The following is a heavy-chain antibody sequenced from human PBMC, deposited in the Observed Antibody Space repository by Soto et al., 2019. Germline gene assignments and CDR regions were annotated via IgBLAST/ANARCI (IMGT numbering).Heavy chain of an antibody. CDR2: IYYSGST. V-gene: IGHV4-59*08. Sequence: QVQLQESGPGLVKPSETLSLTCTVSGGSISSYYWSWIRQPPGKGLEWIGYIYYSGSTNYNPSLKSRVTISVETSKNQFSLKLSSVTATDTAVYYCARPRTKGMSRWFDPWGQGTLVTVSS. D-gene: IGHD3-10*01. CDR3: ARPRTKGMSRWFDP. J-gene: IGHJ5*02. CDR1: GGSISSYY.